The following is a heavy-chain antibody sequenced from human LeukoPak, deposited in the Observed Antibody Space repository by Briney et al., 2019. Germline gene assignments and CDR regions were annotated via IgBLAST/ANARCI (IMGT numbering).Heavy chain of an antibody. CDR2: ISYDGSNK. CDR1: GFTFSSYA. Sequence: GGSLRLSCAASGFTFSSYAMHWVRQAPGKGLEWVAVISYDGSNKYYADSVKGRFTISRDNSKNTLYLQMNSLRAEDTAVYYCAKDRGGCSGGSCRRGTFDYWGQGTLVTVSS. CDR3: AKDRGGCSGGSCRRGTFDY. V-gene: IGHV3-30*04. J-gene: IGHJ4*02. D-gene: IGHD2-15*01.